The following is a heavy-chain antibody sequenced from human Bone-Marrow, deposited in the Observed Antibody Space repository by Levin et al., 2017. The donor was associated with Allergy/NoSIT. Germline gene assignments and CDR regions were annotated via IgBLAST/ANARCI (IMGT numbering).Heavy chain of an antibody. CDR1: GFAFGNYG. J-gene: IGHJ4*01. V-gene: IGHV3-30*18. CDR3: AKDREYDFWSAYYLDY. CDR2: LSGDGSET. D-gene: IGHD3-3*01. Sequence: GESLKISCVASGFAFGNYGMHWVRQSPGKGLEWVAILSGDGSETHYTDPVKGRFTISRDNSKNTLFLQMNSLRIEDTALYYCAKDREYDFWSAYYLDYWGHGTLVTVSS.